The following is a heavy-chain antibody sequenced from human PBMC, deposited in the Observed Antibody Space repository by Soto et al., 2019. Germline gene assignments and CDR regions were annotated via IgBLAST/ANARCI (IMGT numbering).Heavy chain of an antibody. CDR1: GGTFSSYA. Sequence: SVKVSCKASGGTFSSYAISWVRQAPGQGLEWMGGIIPIFGTANYAQKFQGRVTITADESTSTAYMELSSLRSEDTAVYYCARDEGYCISTSCYLHYYYGMDVWGQGTTVTVSS. CDR3: ARDEGYCISTSCYLHYYYGMDV. J-gene: IGHJ6*02. D-gene: IGHD2-2*01. CDR2: IIPIFGTA. V-gene: IGHV1-69*13.